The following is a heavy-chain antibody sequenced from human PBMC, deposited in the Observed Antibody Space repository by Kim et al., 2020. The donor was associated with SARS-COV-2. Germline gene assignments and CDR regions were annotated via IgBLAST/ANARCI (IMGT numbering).Heavy chain of an antibody. CDR2: ISGGGYNT. V-gene: IGHV3-23*01. CDR1: GFIFSSYA. CDR3: AKVIAGSGTYFDSAAFDI. Sequence: GGSLRLSCAASGFIFSSYAMSWVRQAPEKGLEWVSAISGGGYNTYFADSVRGRFTISRDNSENTLYLQMNSLRAEDAAIYYCAKVIAGSGTYFDSAAFDIWGQGTVVTVSS. J-gene: IGHJ3*02. D-gene: IGHD3-10*01.